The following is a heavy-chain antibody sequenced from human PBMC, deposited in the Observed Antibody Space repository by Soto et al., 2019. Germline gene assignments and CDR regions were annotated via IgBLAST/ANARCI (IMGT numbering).Heavy chain of an antibody. Sequence: VQLVESGGGLVKPGGSLRLSCAVSGITFSKAWMNWVRQSPGKGLEWVGRIKSKSDGGTIDYAAPVKGRFTISRDDSKNTLCLQMNSLKTEDTAVYYCTTNFYSDHGMDVWGQGTTVTVSS. CDR3: TTNFYSDHGMDV. D-gene: IGHD4-17*01. V-gene: IGHV3-15*01. CDR2: IKSKSDGGTI. CDR1: GITFSKAW. J-gene: IGHJ6*02.